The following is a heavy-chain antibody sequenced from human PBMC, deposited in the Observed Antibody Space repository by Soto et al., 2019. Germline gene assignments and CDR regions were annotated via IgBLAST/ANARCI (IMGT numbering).Heavy chain of an antibody. J-gene: IGHJ4*02. D-gene: IGHD6-13*01. CDR1: GYTFTSYD. CDR3: ARVVGSSSWYVTDY. Sequence: ASVKVSCKASGYTFTSYDINWVRQATGQGLEWMGWMSANNGNTDYAQKLQGRVTMTTDTSTSTAYMELRSLRSDDTAVYYCARVVGSSSWYVTDYWGQGTLVTVSS. CDR2: MSANNGNT. V-gene: IGHV1-18*01.